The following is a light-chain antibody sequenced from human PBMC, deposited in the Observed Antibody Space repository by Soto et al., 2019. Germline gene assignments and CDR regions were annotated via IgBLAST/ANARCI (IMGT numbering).Light chain of an antibody. CDR1: DSNIGAGFD. Sequence: QPVLTQPPSVSGAPGQRVTISCTGTDSNIGAGFDVHWYQQLPGTAPKLLIFGNTDKPSGVSDRFSGAKSGTSASLAITGLQTDDEADYYCQSYDSSLSGVIFGGGTQLTVL. J-gene: IGLJ2*01. V-gene: IGLV1-40*01. CDR2: GNT. CDR3: QSYDSSLSGVI.